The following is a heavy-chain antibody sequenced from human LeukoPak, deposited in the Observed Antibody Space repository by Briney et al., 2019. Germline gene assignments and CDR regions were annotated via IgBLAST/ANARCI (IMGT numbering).Heavy chain of an antibody. V-gene: IGHV4-34*01. CDR3: ARDFGIGITMVRGDGMDV. D-gene: IGHD3-10*01. CDR2: INHSGST. CDR1: GGSFSGYY. Sequence: SETLSLTCAVYGGSFSGYYWSWIRQPPGKGLEWIGEINHSGSTNYNPSLKSRVTISVDTSKNQFSLKLSSVTAADTAVYYCARDFGIGITMVRGDGMDVWGQGTTVTVSS. J-gene: IGHJ6*02.